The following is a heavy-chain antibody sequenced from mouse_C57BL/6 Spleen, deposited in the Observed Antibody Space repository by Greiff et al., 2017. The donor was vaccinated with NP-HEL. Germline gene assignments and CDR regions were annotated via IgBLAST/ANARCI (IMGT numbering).Heavy chain of an antibody. J-gene: IGHJ1*03. CDR3: ARRRNYYGSSGYFDV. V-gene: IGHV1-69*01. CDR2: IDPSDSYT. CDR1: GYTFTSYW. Sequence: QVQLQQSGAELVMPGASVKLSCKASGYTFTSYWMHWVKQRPGQGLEWIGEIDPSDSYTNYNQKFKGKSTLTVDKSSSTAYMQLSSLTSEDSAVYYCARRRNYYGSSGYFDVWGTGTTVTVSS. D-gene: IGHD1-1*01.